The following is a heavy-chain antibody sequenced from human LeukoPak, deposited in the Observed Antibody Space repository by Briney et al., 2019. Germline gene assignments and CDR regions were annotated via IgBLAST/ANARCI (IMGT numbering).Heavy chain of an antibody. J-gene: IGHJ4*02. CDR1: GFTFSTYA. CDR2: IGGGGPTT. Sequence: SGGSLRLSCAASGFTFSTYAMNWVRQAPAKGLEWVSTIGGGGPTTDYADSVKDRFTISRDNSKNTLYLQMNSLRAEDTAVYFCARGFLGGTDQYFDSWGQGPWSPSPQ. V-gene: IGHV3-23*01. CDR3: ARGFLGGTDQYFDS. D-gene: IGHD6-19*01.